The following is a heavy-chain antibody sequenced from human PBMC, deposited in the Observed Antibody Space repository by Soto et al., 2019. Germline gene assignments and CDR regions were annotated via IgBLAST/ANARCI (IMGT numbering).Heavy chain of an antibody. CDR2: IWYDGSNK. D-gene: IGHD3-22*01. V-gene: IGHV3-33*01. Sequence: QVQLVESGGGVVQPGRSLRLSCAASGFTFSSYGMHWVRQAPGKGLEWVAVIWYDGSNKYYADSVKGRFTISRDNSENTLYLQMNSLRAEDTAVYYCARGTGSGYYYYGMDVWGQGTTVTVSS. CDR3: ARGTGSGYYYYGMDV. J-gene: IGHJ6*02. CDR1: GFTFSSYG.